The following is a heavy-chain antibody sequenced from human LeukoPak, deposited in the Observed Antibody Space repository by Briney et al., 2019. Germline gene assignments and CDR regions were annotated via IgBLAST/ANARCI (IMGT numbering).Heavy chain of an antibody. CDR3: ARDPVFTFGSGWRLYYYYGMDV. Sequence: SQTLSLTCAISGDSVPSNSAAWIWIRQSPSRGLEGLGRTYYRSKWYNDYAVSVKSRITINPDTSKNQFSLQLNSVTPEDTAVYYCARDPVFTFGSGWRLYYYYGMDVWGQGTTVTVSS. V-gene: IGHV6-1*01. CDR2: TYYRSKWYN. D-gene: IGHD6-19*01. CDR1: GDSVPSNSAA. J-gene: IGHJ6*02.